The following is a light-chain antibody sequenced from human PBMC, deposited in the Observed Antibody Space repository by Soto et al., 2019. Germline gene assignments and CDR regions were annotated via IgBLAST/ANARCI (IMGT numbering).Light chain of an antibody. CDR3: LQYHNLWA. Sequence: CRASQSVSSSYLAWYQQKPGQPPRLLIYFASTRATAVPARFTAGGSGTDFTLTISSLQSEDFTVYSCLQYHNLWAFGQGAKVDIK. V-gene: IGKV3D-7*01. J-gene: IGKJ1*01. CDR1: QSVSSSY. CDR2: FAS.